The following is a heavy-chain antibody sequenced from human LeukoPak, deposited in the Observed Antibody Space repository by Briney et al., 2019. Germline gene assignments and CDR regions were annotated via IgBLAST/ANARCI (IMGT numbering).Heavy chain of an antibody. CDR3: ARVGTQLGNGDAFDI. J-gene: IGHJ3*02. CDR1: GFTFSDYW. Sequence: GGSLRLSCAASGFTFSDYWMSWVRQAPGKGLEWVANIKQDGSDKYYVDSVKGRFTISRDNAKNSLYLQMNSLRAEDTAVYYWARVGTQLGNGDAFDIWGQGTMVTVSS. V-gene: IGHV3-7*01. D-gene: IGHD7-27*01. CDR2: IKQDGSDK.